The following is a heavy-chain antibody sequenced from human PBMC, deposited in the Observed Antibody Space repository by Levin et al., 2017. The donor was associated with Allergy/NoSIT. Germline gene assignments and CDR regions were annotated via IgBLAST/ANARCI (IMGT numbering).Heavy chain of an antibody. CDR1: GGSISSGGYY. J-gene: IGHJ3*02. CDR2: IYYSGST. V-gene: IGHV4-31*03. D-gene: IGHD4-17*01. Sequence: SQTLSLTCTVSGGSISSGGYYWSWIRQHPGKGLEWIGYIYYSGSTYYNPSLKSRVTISVDTSKNQFSLKLSSVTAADTAVYYCARNRMYGDYTPDAFDIWGQGTMVTVSS. CDR3: ARNRMYGDYTPDAFDI.